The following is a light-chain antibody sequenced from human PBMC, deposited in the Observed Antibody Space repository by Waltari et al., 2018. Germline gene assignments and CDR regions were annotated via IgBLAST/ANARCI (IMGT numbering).Light chain of an antibody. CDR1: QSVSSNY. J-gene: IGKJ2*01. CDR3: QHYGSSTYT. Sequence: VLQQSPGTLALSPGEGATLSCRASQSVSSNYLAWYQQKPGHAPRLLIYGSFNRATSIPERFSGSGSGTYFTLTISILEPEDFAVYYCQHYGSSTYTFGQGTKLEIK. CDR2: GSF. V-gene: IGKV3-20*01.